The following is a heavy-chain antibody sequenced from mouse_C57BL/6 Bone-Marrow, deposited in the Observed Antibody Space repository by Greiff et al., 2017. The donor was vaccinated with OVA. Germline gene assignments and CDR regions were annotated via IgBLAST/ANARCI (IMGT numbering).Heavy chain of an antibody. CDR3: AREGDYYGSSLDY. Sequence: DVKLVESEGGLVQPGSSMKLSCTASGFTFSDYYMAWVRQVPEKGLEWVANINYDGSSTYYLDSLKSRFIISSDNAKNILYLQMSSLKSEDTATYYCAREGDYYGSSLDYWGQGTTLTVSS. CDR2: INYDGSST. CDR1: GFTFSDYY. D-gene: IGHD1-1*01. V-gene: IGHV5-16*01. J-gene: IGHJ2*01.